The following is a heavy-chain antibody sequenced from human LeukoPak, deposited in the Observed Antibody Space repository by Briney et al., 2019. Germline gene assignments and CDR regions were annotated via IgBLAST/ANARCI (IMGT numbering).Heavy chain of an antibody. Sequence: PGGSLRLSCAASGFTFSSYAMHWVRQAPGKGLEWVAVISYDGSNKYYADSVKGRFTISRDNSKNTLYLQMNSLRAEDTAVYYCVRDRFGRVAVAGSNYWYFDLWGRGTLVTVSS. CDR3: VRDRFGRVAVAGSNYWYFDL. J-gene: IGHJ2*01. D-gene: IGHD6-19*01. CDR1: GFTFSSYA. CDR2: ISYDGSNK. V-gene: IGHV3-30-3*01.